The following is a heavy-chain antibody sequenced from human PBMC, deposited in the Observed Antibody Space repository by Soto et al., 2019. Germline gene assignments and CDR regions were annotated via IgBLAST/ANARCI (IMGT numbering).Heavy chain of an antibody. CDR1: GFTVSSNY. CDR2: IYSGGST. D-gene: IGHD3-10*01. CDR3: ARDKTVRGFYYYYMDV. V-gene: IGHV3-53*04. J-gene: IGHJ6*03. Sequence: GGSLRLSCAASGFTVSSNYMSWVRQAPGKGLEWVSVIYSGGSTYYADSVKGRFTISRHNSKNTLYLQMNSLRAEDTAVYYCARDKTVRGFYYYYMDVWGKGTTVTVS.